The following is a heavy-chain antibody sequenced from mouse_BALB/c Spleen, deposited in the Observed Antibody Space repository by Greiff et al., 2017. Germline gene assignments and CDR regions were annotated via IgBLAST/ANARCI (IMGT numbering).Heavy chain of an antibody. D-gene: IGHD1-1*01. J-gene: IGHJ4*01. V-gene: IGHV1-14*01. CDR3: ARGTVNYARDD. Sequence: EVQLQQSGPELVKPGASVTMSCKASGYTFTSYVMHWVKQKPGQGLEWIGYINPYNAGTKYNEKFKGKATLTSDKSSSTAYMELSSLTSEDSAVYYCARGTVNYARDDWGQGTSVTVSS. CDR2: INPYNAGT. CDR1: GYTFTSYV.